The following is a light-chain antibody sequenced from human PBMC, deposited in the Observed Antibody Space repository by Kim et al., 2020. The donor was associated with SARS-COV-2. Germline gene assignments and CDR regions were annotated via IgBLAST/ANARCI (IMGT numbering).Light chain of an antibody. CDR3: QQYTSKSRT. Sequence: IQMTQSPTSLSASLGDRVTITCRASQSISTWLAWYQQKPGKAPKLLIYDASTLQSGVPSRFSGSASGTEFSLTITGLQPDDSATYYCQQYTSKSRTFGQGTKVDIK. V-gene: IGKV1-5*01. J-gene: IGKJ1*01. CDR1: QSISTW. CDR2: DAS.